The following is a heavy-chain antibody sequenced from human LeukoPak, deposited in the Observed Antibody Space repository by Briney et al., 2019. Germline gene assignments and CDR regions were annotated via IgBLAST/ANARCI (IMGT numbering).Heavy chain of an antibody. J-gene: IGHJ4*02. Sequence: SETLSLTCAVYGGSFSGYYWSWIRQPPGKGLEWIGEINHSGSTNYNPSLKSRVTISVDTSKNQFSLKLSSVTAADTAVYYCARADYGDYVPPVDYWGQGTLVTVSS. CDR2: INHSGST. V-gene: IGHV4-34*01. CDR1: GGSFSGYY. CDR3: ARADYGDYVPPVDY. D-gene: IGHD4-17*01.